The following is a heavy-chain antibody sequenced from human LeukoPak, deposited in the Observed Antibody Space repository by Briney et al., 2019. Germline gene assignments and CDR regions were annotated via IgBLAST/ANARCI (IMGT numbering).Heavy chain of an antibody. CDR2: INPSGGST. CDR1: GYTFTSYY. J-gene: IGHJ6*03. CDR3: ARDGYPSLPDEEYYYYMDV. D-gene: IGHD3-22*01. V-gene: IGHV1-46*01. Sequence: GVSVKVSCKASGYTFTSYYMHWVRQAPGQGLEWMGIINPSGGSTSYAQKFQGRVTMTRDTSTSTVYMELSSLRSEDTAVYYCARDGYPSLPDEEYYYYMDVWGKGTTVTISS.